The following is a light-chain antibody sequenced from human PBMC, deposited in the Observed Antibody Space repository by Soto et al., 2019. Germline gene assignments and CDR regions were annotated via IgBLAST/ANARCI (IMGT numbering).Light chain of an antibody. J-gene: IGKJ5*01. CDR1: QGISSW. V-gene: IGKV1-12*01. CDR2: TAS. Sequence: DIQMTQSPSSVSASVGDRVTITCRASQGISSWLAWYQQKPGKAPKLLIYTASDLQSGDPSRFSGSGSGTDFTPTISSVQPEDFATSYCHQANSFPITFGQGTRLEIK. CDR3: HQANSFPIT.